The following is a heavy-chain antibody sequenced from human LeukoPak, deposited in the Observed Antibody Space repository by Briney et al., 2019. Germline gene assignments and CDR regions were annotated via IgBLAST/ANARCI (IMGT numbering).Heavy chain of an antibody. D-gene: IGHD3-9*01. CDR1: GFTFSSYA. V-gene: IGHV3-30*04. J-gene: IGHJ6*02. CDR2: ISYDGSNK. CDR3: ARDKVTIFPYYYYGMDV. Sequence: GGSLRLSCAASGFTFSSYAMHWVRQAPGKGLEWVAVISYDGSNKYYADSVKGRFTISRDNSKNTLYLQMNSLRAEDTAVYYCARDKVTIFPYYYYGMDVWGQGTTVTVSS.